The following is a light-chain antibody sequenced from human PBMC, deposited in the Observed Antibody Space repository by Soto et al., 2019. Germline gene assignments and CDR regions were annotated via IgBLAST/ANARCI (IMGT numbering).Light chain of an antibody. V-gene: IGLV1-47*01. CDR3: VAWDDNLSARV. CDR1: RSNIGSSI. CDR2: MNN. J-gene: IGLJ3*02. Sequence: QSVLTQSPSLSGTPGQTVTISCFGSRSNIGSSIVHWYQQLPGAAPKHLIYMNNQRPSGIPDRFSGSKSGTSASLVISGLRSEDEADYYCVAWDDNLSARVFGGGTKVTVL.